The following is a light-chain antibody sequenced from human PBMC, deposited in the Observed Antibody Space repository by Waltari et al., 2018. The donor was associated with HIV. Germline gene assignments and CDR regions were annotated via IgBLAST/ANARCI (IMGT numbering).Light chain of an antibody. CDR1: SSNIGGNF. CDR2: RDN. Sequence: QSVLTQPPSASGTPGQRVTISCSGSSSNIGGNFVYWYRQPPGTAPKLLIYRDNQRPSGIPDRFSASKSGTSATLAISGLQTGDEAFYYCETWHTAQNSGLFGTGTKVTVL. J-gene: IGLJ1*01. V-gene: IGLV1-47*01. CDR3: ETWHTAQNSGL.